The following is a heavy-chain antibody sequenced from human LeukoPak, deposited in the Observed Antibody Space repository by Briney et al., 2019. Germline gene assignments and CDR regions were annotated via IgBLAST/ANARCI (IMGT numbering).Heavy chain of an antibody. V-gene: IGHV1-69*17. CDR1: GGTFNIYA. J-gene: IGHJ6*02. CDR3: ATGWELLRHYYYGMDV. Sequence: GASVRVSYKASGGTFNIYAISWVRQAPGQGGEGMGGIIPIFGIAKYTQNFHATVPITADKSPGPAYMVLSTLRSEDSAVYYCATGWELLRHYYYGMDVWGQGTTVTVSS. CDR2: IIPIFGIA. D-gene: IGHD1-26*01.